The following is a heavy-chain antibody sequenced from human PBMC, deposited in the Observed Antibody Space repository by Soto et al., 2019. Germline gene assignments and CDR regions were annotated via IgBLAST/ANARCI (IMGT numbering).Heavy chain of an antibody. CDR2: IYHSGST. J-gene: IGHJ6*03. CDR3: ARGSATMVRGVIITGHYYMDV. Sequence: PSETLSLTCAVSSGSISSSNWWSWVRQPPGKGLEWIGEIYHSGSTNYNPSLKSRVTISVDKSKNQFSLKLSSVTAADTAVYYCARGSATMVRGVIITGHYYMDVWGKGTTVTVSS. CDR1: SGSISSSNW. V-gene: IGHV4-4*02. D-gene: IGHD3-10*01.